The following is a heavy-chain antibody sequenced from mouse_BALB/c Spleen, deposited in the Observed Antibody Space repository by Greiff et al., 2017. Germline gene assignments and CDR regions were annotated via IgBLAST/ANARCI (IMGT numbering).Heavy chain of an antibody. CDR3: ARQGYYGNYVDY. Sequence: EVKLMESGGGLVKPGGSLKLSCAASGFTFSSYAMSWVRQTPEKRLEWVATISSGGSYTYYPDSVKGRFTISRDNAKNTLYLQMSSLRSEDTAMYYCARQGYYGNYVDYWGQGTTLTVSS. CDR2: ISSGGSYT. J-gene: IGHJ2*01. CDR1: GFTFSSYA. V-gene: IGHV5-9-3*01. D-gene: IGHD2-1*01.